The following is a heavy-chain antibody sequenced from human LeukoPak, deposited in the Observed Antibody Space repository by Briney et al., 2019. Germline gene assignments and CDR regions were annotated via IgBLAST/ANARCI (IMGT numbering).Heavy chain of an antibody. CDR3: ARVEDGIDN. J-gene: IGHJ4*02. Sequence: PSETLSLTCAVSGGSISSGGSSWNWIRQPPGKGLEWIGYIYHGGSTYYNPSLKSRVTISVDMSKNQFSLKLNSVTAADTAVYYCARVEDGIDNWGQGTLVTVSS. CDR2: IYHGGST. V-gene: IGHV4-30-2*01. CDR1: GGSISSGGSS. D-gene: IGHD1-26*01.